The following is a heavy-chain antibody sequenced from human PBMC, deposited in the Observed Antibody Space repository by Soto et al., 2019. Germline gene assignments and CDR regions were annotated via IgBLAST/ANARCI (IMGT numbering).Heavy chain of an antibody. CDR2: IKQDGGEK. CDR3: ARPSGYCSGGSCFPFDF. J-gene: IGHJ4*02. Sequence: EVQLVESGGVLVQPGGSLRLSCVASGFTFSGSWMTWVRQAPGKGLEWVANIKQDGGEKYYVDSVKGRFIISRDNAKNSLFLQMNSLRVEDTAVYYCARPSGYCSGGSCFPFDFWGQGTLVTVSS. CDR1: GFTFSGSW. V-gene: IGHV3-7*05. D-gene: IGHD2-15*01.